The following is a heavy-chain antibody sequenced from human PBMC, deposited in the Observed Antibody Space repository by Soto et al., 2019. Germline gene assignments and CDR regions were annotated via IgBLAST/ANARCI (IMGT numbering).Heavy chain of an antibody. CDR1: GGTFSSYA. V-gene: IGHV1-69*01. Sequence: QVQLVQAGAEVKKPGSSVKVSCKASGGTFSSYAISWVRQATGQGLEWMGGIIPIFGTANYAQKFQGRVTITADESTSTAYMELSSLRSEDTAVYYCARDREYYDFWSGYYSNWFDPWGQGTLVTVSS. D-gene: IGHD3-3*01. CDR2: IIPIFGTA. J-gene: IGHJ5*02. CDR3: ARDREYYDFWSGYYSNWFDP.